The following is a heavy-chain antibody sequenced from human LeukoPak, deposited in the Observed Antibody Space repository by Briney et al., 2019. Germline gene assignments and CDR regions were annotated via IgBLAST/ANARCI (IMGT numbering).Heavy chain of an antibody. D-gene: IGHD3-22*01. CDR2: ISWNSGSI. CDR1: GFTFDDYA. J-gene: IGHJ4*02. CDR3: AKGLYYDSSGPIDY. Sequence: GRSLRLSCAASGFTFDDYAMHWVRQAPGKGLEWVSGISWNSGSIGYADSVKGRFTISRDNAKNSLYLQMNSLRAEDMALYYCAKGLYYDSSGPIDYWGQGTLVTVSS. V-gene: IGHV3-9*03.